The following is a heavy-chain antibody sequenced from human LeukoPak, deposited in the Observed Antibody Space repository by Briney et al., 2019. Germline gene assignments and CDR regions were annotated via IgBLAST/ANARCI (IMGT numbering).Heavy chain of an antibody. CDR2: ISNDGSII. J-gene: IGHJ4*02. CDR1: GFTFSGYG. CDR3: AKSKSPYPMDYIFDF. V-gene: IGHV3-30*18. Sequence: PGGSLRLSCAASGFTFSGYGMHWVRQAPGKGLEWVAVISNDGSIIKYGDSVKGRFTISRDNSKNTLYVQMNSLRTDDAAVYYCAKSKSPYPMDYIFDFWGQGTLVTVSS. D-gene: IGHD4-11*01.